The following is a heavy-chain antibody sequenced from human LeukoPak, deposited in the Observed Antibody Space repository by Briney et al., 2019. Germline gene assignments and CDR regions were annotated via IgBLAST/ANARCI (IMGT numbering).Heavy chain of an antibody. CDR1: GFTFSSYS. J-gene: IGHJ4*02. V-gene: IGHV3-21*01. CDR2: ISSSSSYI. D-gene: IGHD3-22*01. Sequence: GGSLRLSCAASGFTFSSYSMNWVRPAPGKGLEWVSSISSSSSYIYYADSVKGRFTISRDNAKNSLYLQMNSLRAEDTAVYYCARGEEGSYYYDSSGYYLRWGQGTPVTVSS. CDR3: ARGEEGSYYYDSSGYYLR.